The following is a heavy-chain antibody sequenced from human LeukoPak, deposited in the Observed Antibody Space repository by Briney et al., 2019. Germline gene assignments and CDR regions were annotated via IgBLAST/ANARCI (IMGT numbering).Heavy chain of an antibody. V-gene: IGHV4-39*02. CDR3: ARSQSEYNYGYDFDS. Sequence: PSETLSLTCSVSCGSFSSSSYYCGWIRQPPGKGLEWIGSISYSGSTFYNPSLKSRVTISVDTSKNHFSLKLSSVTAADTPLYYCARSQSEYNYGYDFDSWGQGTLVTVSS. J-gene: IGHJ4*02. CDR1: CGSFSSSSYY. CDR2: ISYSGST. D-gene: IGHD5-18*01.